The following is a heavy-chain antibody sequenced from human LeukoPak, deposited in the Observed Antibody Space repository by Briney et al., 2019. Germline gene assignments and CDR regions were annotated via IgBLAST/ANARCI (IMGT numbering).Heavy chain of an antibody. V-gene: IGHV3-53*01. Sequence: GGSLRLSCAASGFTVSSSFMTWVRQAPGKGLEWVSVIYTGGSTYYADSVKGRFTISRDDSKNTLYLQMNSLRVEDTAVYYCARALFAGAFYGMDVWGQGTTVTVSS. J-gene: IGHJ6*02. CDR3: ARALFAGAFYGMDV. CDR1: GFTVSSSF. D-gene: IGHD3-10*01. CDR2: IYTGGST.